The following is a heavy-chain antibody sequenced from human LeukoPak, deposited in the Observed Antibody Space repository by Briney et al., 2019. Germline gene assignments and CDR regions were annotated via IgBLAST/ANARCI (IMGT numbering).Heavy chain of an antibody. CDR1: GFTFSSYS. CDR3: ARDLGPVHSGY. CDR2: LSSSGSAF. Sequence: GGSLRLSCAASGFTFSSYSMNWVRQAPGKGLEWIACLSSSGSAFSYADSVKGRLTIARDNAKNSVYLEMNSLRAEDTAVYYCARDLGPVHSGYWGQGTLVTVSS. V-gene: IGHV3-48*04. J-gene: IGHJ4*02. D-gene: IGHD3-10*01.